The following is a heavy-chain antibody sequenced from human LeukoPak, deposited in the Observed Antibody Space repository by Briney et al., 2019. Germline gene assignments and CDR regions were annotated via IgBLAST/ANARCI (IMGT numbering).Heavy chain of an antibody. J-gene: IGHJ4*02. CDR1: GFMFNYYT. CDR3: AKDRRVGDSTRNYFDY. D-gene: IGHD3-22*01. V-gene: IGHV3-23*01. Sequence: GGSLRLSCAASGFMFNYYTMNWIRQAPGKGLEWVSSIGESGANTNYADSVKGRFTISRDNSKNTLYLQMNSLRAEDTAVYYCAKDRRVGDSTRNYFDYWGQGTLVTVSS. CDR2: IGESGANT.